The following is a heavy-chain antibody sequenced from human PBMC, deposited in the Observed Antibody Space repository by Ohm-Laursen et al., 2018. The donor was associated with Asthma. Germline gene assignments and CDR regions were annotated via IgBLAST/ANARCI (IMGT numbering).Heavy chain of an antibody. CDR3: APGGSTRDTRGIFYFDY. Sequence: GASVKVSCKASGYTFTSYTMNWVRQAPGQGPEWMGWINTNTGNPTYAQGFTGRFVFSLDTSVSTAYLQISSLKTEDTAVYYCAPGGSTRDTRGIFYFDYWGQGTLVTVSS. CDR1: GYTFTSYT. J-gene: IGHJ4*02. D-gene: IGHD2-15*01. V-gene: IGHV7-4-1*02. CDR2: INTNTGNP.